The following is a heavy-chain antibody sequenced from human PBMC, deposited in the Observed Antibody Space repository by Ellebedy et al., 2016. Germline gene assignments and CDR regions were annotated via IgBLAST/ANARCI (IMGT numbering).Heavy chain of an antibody. CDR3: AKGWYSSGWYYFDY. V-gene: IGHV3-30*18. J-gene: IGHJ4*02. CDR1: GFTFSTYA. Sequence: GESLKISXAAFGFTFSTYAMSWVRQAPGKGLEWVAVISYDGSDKYYADSVKGRFTVSRDHSKNTLYLQMNSLRGEDTAVYYCAKGWYSSGWYYFDYWGQGTLVTVSS. CDR2: ISYDGSDK. D-gene: IGHD6-19*01.